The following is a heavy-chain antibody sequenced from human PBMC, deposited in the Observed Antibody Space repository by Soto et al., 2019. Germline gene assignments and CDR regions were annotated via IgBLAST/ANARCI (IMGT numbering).Heavy chain of an antibody. D-gene: IGHD5-18*01. J-gene: IGHJ4*02. V-gene: IGHV3-53*01. CDR1: GFAVGGFY. CDR3: ARERYSYGFDY. Sequence: GVLRLSCAASGFAVGGFYMNWVRQAPGKGLEWVSVMFTTGTTYYADSVKGRFTISRDDSKNTLYLQMNSLRAEDTAVYYCARERYSYGFDYWGQGTVVTVSS. CDR2: MFTTGTT.